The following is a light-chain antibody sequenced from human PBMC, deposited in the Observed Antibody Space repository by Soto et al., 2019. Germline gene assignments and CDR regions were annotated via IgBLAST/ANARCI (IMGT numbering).Light chain of an antibody. CDR2: GAS. Sequence: ETVMTQSPATLSVSPGESATLSCRASPSISTNVAWYQQKPGQSPRLLIYGASIRATAIPARFSGSGSGTEFTLTISSLQSEDFAVYYCQQYTNWPWTFGQGTKVEIK. CDR1: PSISTN. J-gene: IGKJ1*01. V-gene: IGKV3-15*01. CDR3: QQYTNWPWT.